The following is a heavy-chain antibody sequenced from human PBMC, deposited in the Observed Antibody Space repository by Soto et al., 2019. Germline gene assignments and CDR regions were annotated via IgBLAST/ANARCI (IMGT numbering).Heavy chain of an antibody. D-gene: IGHD6-19*01. CDR2: IYYSGST. CDR1: GGSISSYY. V-gene: IGHV4-59*01. Sequence: QVQLQESGPGLVKPSETLSLTCTVSGGSISSYYWSWIRQPPGKGLEWIGYIYYSGSTNYNPSLKCRVTISVDASKNQFSLKLSSVTAADTAVYYCASQPTQWWFDPWGQGTLVTVSS. J-gene: IGHJ5*02. CDR3: ASQPTQWWFDP.